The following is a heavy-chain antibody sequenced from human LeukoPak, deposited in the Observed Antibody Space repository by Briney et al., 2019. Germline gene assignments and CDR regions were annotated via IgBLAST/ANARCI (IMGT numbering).Heavy chain of an antibody. CDR2: IYYSGST. J-gene: IGHJ5*02. CDR3: ARERSLAAAGINWFDP. V-gene: IGHV4-39*07. D-gene: IGHD6-13*01. Sequence: SETLSLTCTVSGGSISSSSYYWGWIRQPPGKGLEWIGSIYYSGSTYYNPSLKSRVTISVDTSKNQFSLKLSSVTAADTAVYSCARERSLAAAGINWFDPWGQGTLVTVSS. CDR1: GGSISSSSYY.